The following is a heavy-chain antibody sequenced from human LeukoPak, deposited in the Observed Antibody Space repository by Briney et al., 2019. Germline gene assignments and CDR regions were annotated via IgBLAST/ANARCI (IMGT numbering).Heavy chain of an antibody. V-gene: IGHV3-48*03. CDR3: ARGSLTYYYGSGSYLPEF. J-gene: IGHJ4*02. Sequence: GGSLRLSCAASGFTFSSFEMTWVRQAPGKGLEWVSYISSDSGSTIYYADSVKGRFTISRDNAKHSLYLQMNSLTAEDTAVYYCARGSLTYYYGSGSYLPEFWGQGTLVTVSS. CDR2: ISSDSGSTI. D-gene: IGHD3-10*01. CDR1: GFTFSSFE.